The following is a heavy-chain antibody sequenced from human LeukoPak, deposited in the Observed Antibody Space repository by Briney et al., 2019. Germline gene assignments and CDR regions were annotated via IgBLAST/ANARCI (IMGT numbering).Heavy chain of an antibody. V-gene: IGHV4-30-4*01. CDR3: AREKYSSSAFDY. D-gene: IGHD6-6*01. Sequence: PSETLSLTCTVSGGSISSGDYYWSWIRQPPGKGLEWIGYIYCSGSTYYNPSLKSRVTISVDTSKNQFSLKLSSVTAADTAVYYCAREKYSSSAFDYWGQGTLVTVSS. CDR2: IYCSGST. J-gene: IGHJ4*02. CDR1: GGSISSGDYY.